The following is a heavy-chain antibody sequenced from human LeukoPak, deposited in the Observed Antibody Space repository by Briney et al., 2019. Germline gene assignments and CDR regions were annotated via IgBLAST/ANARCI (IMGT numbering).Heavy chain of an antibody. CDR1: GFTFSSYA. Sequence: GGSLRLSCAASGFTFSSYAMSWVRQAPGKGLEWVSAISGSGGSTYYADSVKGRFTISRDNSKNTLYLQMNSLRAEDTAVYYCAKAPPYSSSWYGRDYYFDYWGQGTLVTVSS. J-gene: IGHJ4*02. D-gene: IGHD6-13*01. V-gene: IGHV3-23*01. CDR3: AKAPPYSSSWYGRDYYFDY. CDR2: ISGSGGST.